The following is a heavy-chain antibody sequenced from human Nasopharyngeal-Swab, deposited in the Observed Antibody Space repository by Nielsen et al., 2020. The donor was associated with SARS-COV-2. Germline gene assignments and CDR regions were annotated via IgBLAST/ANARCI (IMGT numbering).Heavy chain of an antibody. Sequence: GGSLRLSCAASGFTVSSNYMSWVRQAPGKGLEWVSVFYGGGSTYYADSVKDRFTIFRDDSKNTLYLQMNSLRPEDTAVYYCARDPGGWSVATKGYWGQGTLVTVSS. CDR1: GFTVSSNY. CDR3: ARDPGGWSVATKGY. CDR2: FYGGGST. J-gene: IGHJ4*02. D-gene: IGHD5-12*01. V-gene: IGHV3-66*01.